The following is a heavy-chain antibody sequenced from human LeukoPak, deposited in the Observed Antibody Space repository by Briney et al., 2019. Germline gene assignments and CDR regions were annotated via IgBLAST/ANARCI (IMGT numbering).Heavy chain of an antibody. CDR3: ARDRNGDPRYYFDY. D-gene: IGHD4-17*01. J-gene: IGHJ4*02. V-gene: IGHV3-30-3*01. Sequence: GGSLRLSCAASGFTFSSYAMHWVRQAPGKGLEWVAVISYDGSNKYYADSVKGRFTISRDNSKNTLYLQMNSLRAEDTAVYYCARDRNGDPRYYFDYWGQGTLVTVSS. CDR2: ISYDGSNK. CDR1: GFTFSSYA.